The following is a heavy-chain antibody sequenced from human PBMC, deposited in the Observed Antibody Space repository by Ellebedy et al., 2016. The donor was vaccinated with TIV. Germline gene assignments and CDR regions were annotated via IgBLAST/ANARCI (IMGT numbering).Heavy chain of an antibody. CDR2: VSGDGFHT. CDR1: GFXXXSYA. D-gene: IGHD3-10*01. Sequence: PGGSLRLSCSASGFXXXSYAFXWVPXXPGKRLEWVSGVSGDGFHTWYADSVKGRFTSSRDNSKNTVYLQMNSLRAEDTAVYFCTRGKARTGYQYGTHNWGQGNRVAVSS. J-gene: IGHJ6*01. V-gene: IGHV3-23*01. CDR3: TRGKARTGYQYGTHN.